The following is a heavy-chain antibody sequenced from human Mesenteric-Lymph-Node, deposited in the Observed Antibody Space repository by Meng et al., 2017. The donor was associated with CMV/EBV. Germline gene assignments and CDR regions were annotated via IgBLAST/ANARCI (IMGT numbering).Heavy chain of an antibody. CDR1: GFTFSSYA. D-gene: IGHD1-26*01. CDR2: ISSSSSYI. CDR3: ARGGGATPDY. J-gene: IGHJ4*02. V-gene: IGHV3-21*01. Sequence: GESLKISCAASGFTFSSYAMNWVRQAPGKGLEWVSSISSSSSYIYYADSVKGRFAISRDNAKNSLYLQMNSLRDEDTAVYYCARGGGATPDYWGQGTLVTVSS.